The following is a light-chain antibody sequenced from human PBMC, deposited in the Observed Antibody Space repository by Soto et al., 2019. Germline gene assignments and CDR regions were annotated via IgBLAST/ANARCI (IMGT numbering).Light chain of an antibody. CDR2: TGS. CDR3: QQTLSFPPT. J-gene: IGKJ1*01. V-gene: IGKV1-12*01. CDR1: QAIDSW. Sequence: DIQMTQSPSSVSASVGDRFTITCRASQAIDSWLAWYQQKPGEAPKLLIFTGSLLHSGVPPRFSGSGSGTDFTLIISSLQPEDFATYYCQQTLSFPPTFGQGTKVDIK.